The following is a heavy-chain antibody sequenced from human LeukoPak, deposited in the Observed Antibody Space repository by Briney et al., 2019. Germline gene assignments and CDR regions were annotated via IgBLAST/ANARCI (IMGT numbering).Heavy chain of an antibody. CDR1: GYSINNYW. CDR2: IYPADSDI. Sequence: GESLKISCKGSGYSINNYWIGWVRQMPGKGLEWMGIIYPADSDIRYSPSFQGQVTISADKSISTAYLQWSSLKASDTAMYYCARFFSIAAAGRYNWFDPWGQGTLVTVSS. V-gene: IGHV5-51*01. D-gene: IGHD6-13*01. CDR3: ARFFSIAAAGRYNWFDP. J-gene: IGHJ5*02.